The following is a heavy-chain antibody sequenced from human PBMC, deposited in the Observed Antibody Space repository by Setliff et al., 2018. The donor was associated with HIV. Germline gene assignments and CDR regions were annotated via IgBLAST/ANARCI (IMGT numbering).Heavy chain of an antibody. Sequence: SETLSLTCTVSGGSISGYYWSWIRQAPGKGLEWMGYIYSGGSTNYNPSLKSRVTISEDTSKNQFSLRLTSVTAADTGVYFCARGRQDSYYDSTSYYWGDAFDIWGQGTMVTVSS. J-gene: IGHJ3*02. CDR2: IYSGGST. CDR1: GGSISGYY. CDR3: ARGRQDSYYDSTSYYWGDAFDI. V-gene: IGHV4-59*01. D-gene: IGHD3-22*01.